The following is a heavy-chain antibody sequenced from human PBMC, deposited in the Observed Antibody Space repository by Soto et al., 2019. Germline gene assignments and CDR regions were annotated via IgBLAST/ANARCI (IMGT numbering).Heavy chain of an antibody. D-gene: IGHD3-22*01. CDR1: GFTFSDYY. Sequence: EVQLVESGGGLVQPGGSLRLSCAASGFTFSDYYINWVRQAPGKGLEWVGRTRNKANSYTTDYAAFVKGRFTISRDDSKNLIYLQMNRLKTEDTAVYYCAREGSSSGPDYEYWGQGTLVTVSS. CDR3: AREGSSSGPDYEY. CDR2: TRNKANSYTT. J-gene: IGHJ4*02. V-gene: IGHV3-72*01.